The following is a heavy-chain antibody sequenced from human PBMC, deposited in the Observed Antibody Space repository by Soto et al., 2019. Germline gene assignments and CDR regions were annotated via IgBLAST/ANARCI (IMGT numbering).Heavy chain of an antibody. Sequence: EVQLLESGGGLVQPGGSPRLSCAASGFTFSSYAMSWVRQAPGKGLEWVSAISGSGGSTYYADSVKGRFTISRDNSKNTLYLQMNSLRAEDTAVYYCAKSTPTWQQLVPMPDYWGQGTLVTVSS. CDR3: AKSTPTWQQLVPMPDY. V-gene: IGHV3-23*01. D-gene: IGHD6-13*01. CDR2: ISGSGGST. J-gene: IGHJ4*02. CDR1: GFTFSSYA.